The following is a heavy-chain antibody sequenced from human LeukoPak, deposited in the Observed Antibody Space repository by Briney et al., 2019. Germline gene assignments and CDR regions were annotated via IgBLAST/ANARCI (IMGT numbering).Heavy chain of an antibody. CDR2: IIPIFGTA. CDR3: AIQRKTGATDAFDI. J-gene: IGHJ3*02. V-gene: IGHV1-69*13. Sequence: ASVKVSCKASGGTFSSYAISWVRQAPGQGLEWMGGIIPIFGTANYAQKFQGRVTITADESTSTAYMELSSLRSEDTAVYYCAIQRKTGATDAFDIWGQGTMVTVSS. CDR1: GGTFSSYA. D-gene: IGHD1-26*01.